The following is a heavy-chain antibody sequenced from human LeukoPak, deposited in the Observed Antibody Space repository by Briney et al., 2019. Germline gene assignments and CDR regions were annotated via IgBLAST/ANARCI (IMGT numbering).Heavy chain of an antibody. CDR2: ISYDGSNK. J-gene: IGHJ4*02. D-gene: IGHD2-2*01. V-gene: IGHV3-30*04. Sequence: GGSLRLSCAASGFTFNSYAMHWVRQAPGKGLEWVAVISYDGSNKYYADSVKGRFTISRDNSKNTLYLQMNSLRAEDTAVYYCASRGYCSSTSCSKHFEYWGQGTLVTVSS. CDR3: ASRGYCSSTSCSKHFEY. CDR1: GFTFNSYA.